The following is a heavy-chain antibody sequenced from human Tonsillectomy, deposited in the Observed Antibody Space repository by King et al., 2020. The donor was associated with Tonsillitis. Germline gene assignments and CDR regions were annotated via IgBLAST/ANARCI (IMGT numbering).Heavy chain of an antibody. D-gene: IGHD3-16*01. CDR1: GFTFSNYA. J-gene: IGHJ4*02. Sequence: VQLVESGGGLVKPGRSLRLSCAASGFTFSNYAMSWFRQAPGKGLEWVGFIRSKTYSGTTEYAAAVKGRITISRDDSKSIAYLQMNSLKTEDTAVYYCTRDGGMLSYDYWGQGTLVTVSS. V-gene: IGHV3-49*05. CDR3: TRDGGMLSYDY. CDR2: IRSKTYSGTT.